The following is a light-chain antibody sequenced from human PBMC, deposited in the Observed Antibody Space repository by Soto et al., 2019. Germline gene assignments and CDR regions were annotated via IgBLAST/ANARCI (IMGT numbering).Light chain of an antibody. J-gene: IGKJ1*01. V-gene: IGKV3-20*01. CDR1: QSVSSSY. CDR2: GTS. Sequence: EFVLTQSPDTLSLSPGERATLSCRASQSVSSSYLAWYQQTPGQAPRLLIYGTSNRATGIPDRFSGSGSGTEFTLTISRLEPEDFAVYYCQQYGNSRWTFGQGTKVEIK. CDR3: QQYGNSRWT.